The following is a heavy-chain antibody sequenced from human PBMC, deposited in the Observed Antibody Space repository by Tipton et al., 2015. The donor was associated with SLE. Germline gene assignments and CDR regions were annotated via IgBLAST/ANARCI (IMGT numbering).Heavy chain of an antibody. Sequence: GSLRLSCAASGFTSSSYWMTWVRQAPGKGLEWVANIKQDGSEKYYVDSVKGRFTISRENAKHSLYLQMTNLRAGDTAVYYCARGGSDAFDFWGQGTRVAVSS. J-gene: IGHJ3*01. D-gene: IGHD3-16*01. CDR1: GFTSSSYW. CDR3: ARGGSDAFDF. V-gene: IGHV3-7*01. CDR2: IKQDGSEK.